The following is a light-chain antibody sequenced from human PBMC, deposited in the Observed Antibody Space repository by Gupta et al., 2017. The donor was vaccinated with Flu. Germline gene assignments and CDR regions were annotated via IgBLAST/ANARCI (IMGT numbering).Light chain of an antibody. CDR3: QQHCRQSMCT. J-gene: IGKJ2*02. CDR1: QSVSTY. V-gene: IGKV3-11*02. Sequence: GTLSLSPGERATLSYRPGQSVSTYLVWYYKQPRQAPTMLMNDAAHRCAGIAARCTGSGGGRDFSLIISSRVQADVVVNYFQQHCRQSMCTFGQGTKLEIK. CDR2: DAA.